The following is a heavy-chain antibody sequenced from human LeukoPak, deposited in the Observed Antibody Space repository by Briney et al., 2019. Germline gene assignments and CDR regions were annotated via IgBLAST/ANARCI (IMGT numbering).Heavy chain of an antibody. Sequence: SETLSLTCTVSGGSISSSSYYWGWIRQPPGKGLEWIGSIYYSGSTYYNPSLKGRVTISVDTSKNQFSLKLSSVTAADTAVYYCARDSSGYFYGNAFDIWGQGTMVTVSS. CDR1: GGSISSSSYY. D-gene: IGHD3-22*01. J-gene: IGHJ3*02. CDR3: ARDSSGYFYGNAFDI. CDR2: IYYSGST. V-gene: IGHV4-39*01.